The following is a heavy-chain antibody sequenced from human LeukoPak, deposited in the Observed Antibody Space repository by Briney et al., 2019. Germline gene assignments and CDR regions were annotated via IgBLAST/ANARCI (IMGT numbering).Heavy chain of an antibody. Sequence: SETPSLTCTVSGGSISSSPYYWGWIRQPPGKGLEWIGSIYYSGTTHYNPSLKSRVTISVDTSKNQFSLKLSSVTAADTAVYYCARINDRGYLTPDYYYYYYMDVWGKGTTVTISS. V-gene: IGHV4-39*01. CDR1: GGSISSSPYY. CDR3: ARINDRGYLTPDYYYYYYMDV. CDR2: IYYSGTT. D-gene: IGHD4-23*01. J-gene: IGHJ6*03.